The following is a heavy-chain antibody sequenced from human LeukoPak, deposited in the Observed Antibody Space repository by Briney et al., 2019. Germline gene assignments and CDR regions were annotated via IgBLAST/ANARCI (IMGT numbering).Heavy chain of an antibody. Sequence: GGSLRLSCAASGFTFTTYWVLWFRQAPGKGLMWVSRITPDGTTTNHADFVKGRFTISRDNAKNTVSLQMNSLSAEDTAVYYCVTLTSVVSEHAFDMWGQGIMVAVSP. CDR3: VTLTSVVSEHAFDM. CDR1: GFTFTTYW. CDR2: ITPDGTTT. D-gene: IGHD4-23*01. V-gene: IGHV3-74*01. J-gene: IGHJ3*02.